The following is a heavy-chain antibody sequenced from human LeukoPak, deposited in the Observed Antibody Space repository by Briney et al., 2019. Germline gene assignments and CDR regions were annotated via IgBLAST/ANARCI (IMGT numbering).Heavy chain of an antibody. J-gene: IGHJ4*02. CDR1: GYSFTSYW. CDR3: ARQSGYYDSSGYYYVTFDY. CDR2: IYPGDSDT. D-gene: IGHD3-22*01. Sequence: GESLKISCKSSGYSFTSYWIGWVRQMPGKGLEWRGIIYPGDSDTSYSPSFQGQVTISAHKSISTAYLQWSSLKASDTAMYYCARQSGYYDSSGYYYVTFDYWGQGTLVTVSS. V-gene: IGHV5-51*01.